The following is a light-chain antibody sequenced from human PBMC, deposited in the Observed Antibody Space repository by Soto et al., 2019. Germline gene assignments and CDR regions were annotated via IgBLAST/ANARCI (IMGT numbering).Light chain of an antibody. CDR2: DAS. CDR3: QQYNNWHPLT. Sequence: DIQVTQSPSTLSASVGDRVTFTCRASQSISSWLAWYQQKPGKAPKLLIYDASSLESGVPSRFSGRGSGTEFTLTISSLQSKDFAVYYCQQYNNWHPLTFGGGTKVDIK. J-gene: IGKJ4*01. V-gene: IGKV1-5*01. CDR1: QSISSW.